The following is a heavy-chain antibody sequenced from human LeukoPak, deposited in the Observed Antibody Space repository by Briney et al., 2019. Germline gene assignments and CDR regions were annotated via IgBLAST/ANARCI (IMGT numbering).Heavy chain of an antibody. CDR2: INHSGGT. CDR3: ARGVYYESSGYYFFDY. J-gene: IGHJ4*02. V-gene: IGHV4-34*01. D-gene: IGHD3-22*01. CDR1: GGSFGGFY. Sequence: PSETLSLTCAVYGGSFGGFYWTWIRQPPGKGLEWIGEINHSGGTKYKPSLKSRVTISVDTSKTQFPLKLNSVTAADTAVYYCARGVYYESSGYYFFDYWGQGTLVTVSS.